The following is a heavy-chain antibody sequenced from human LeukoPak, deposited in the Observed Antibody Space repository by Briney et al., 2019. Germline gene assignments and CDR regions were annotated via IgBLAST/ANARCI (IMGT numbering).Heavy chain of an antibody. D-gene: IGHD3-22*01. V-gene: IGHV1-2*02. CDR3: ASVRYYDSSGYPFEGMDV. J-gene: IGHJ6*02. CDR1: GYTFTGYY. Sequence: ASVKVSCKASGYTFTGYYMHWVRQAPGQGFEWMGWINPNSGGTNYAQKFQGRVTMTRDTSISTAYMELSRLRSDDTAVYYCASVRYYDSSGYPFEGMDVWGQGTTVTVSS. CDR2: INPNSGGT.